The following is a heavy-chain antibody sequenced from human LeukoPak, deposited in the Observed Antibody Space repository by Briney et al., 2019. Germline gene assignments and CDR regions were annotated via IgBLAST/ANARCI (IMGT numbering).Heavy chain of an antibody. V-gene: IGHV4-59*01. D-gene: IGHD6-6*01. CDR3: ARLMTQQLVLEAFDY. CDR2: IYYSGST. J-gene: IGHJ4*02. Sequence: SETLSLTCTVSGASINSYYWSWIRQPPGKGLEWIGHIYYSGSTNYNPSLKSRVTISVDTSKNQFSLKLSSVTAADTAVYYCARLMTQQLVLEAFDYWGQGTLVTVSS. CDR1: GASINSYY.